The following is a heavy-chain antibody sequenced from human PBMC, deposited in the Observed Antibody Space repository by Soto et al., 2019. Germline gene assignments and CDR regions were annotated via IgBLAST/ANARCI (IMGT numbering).Heavy chain of an antibody. D-gene: IGHD3-10*01. CDR1: RGTFSSYA. CDR2: IIPIFGTA. J-gene: IGHJ6*02. V-gene: IGHV1-69*13. Sequence: GASVKVSCKASRGTFSSYAMSWVRQAPGQGLEWMGGIIPIFGTANYAQTFQGRVTITADESTSTAYMELSSLRAEDTAVYYCARGGTGYYYYGMDVWGQGTTVTVSS. CDR3: ARGGTGYYYYGMDV.